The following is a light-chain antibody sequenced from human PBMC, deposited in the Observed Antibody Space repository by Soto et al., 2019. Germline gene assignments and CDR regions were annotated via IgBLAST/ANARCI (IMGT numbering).Light chain of an antibody. CDR2: GAS. V-gene: IGKV3-15*01. J-gene: IGKJ2*03. CDR1: QSVRSN. CDR3: QHYNDWPYS. Sequence: EIVMTQSPATLSLSPGERATLSCRASQSVRSNIAWYQQKPGQAPRLLIYGASTRATGIPARFSGSGSGTEFTLTISSLQSEDFVVYYCQHYNDWPYSFGQGTKLEIK.